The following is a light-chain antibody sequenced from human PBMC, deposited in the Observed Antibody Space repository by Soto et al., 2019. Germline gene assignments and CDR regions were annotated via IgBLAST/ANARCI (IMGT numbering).Light chain of an antibody. V-gene: IGLV2-8*01. Sequence: QSALTQPPSASGSPGQSVTISCTGTSSDVGGYKYVSWYQQHPGKAPKLMIYEVNNRPSGVPDRFSGSKSGNTASLTVSGLQAEDEADYYCSSYAGSNTPCVFGTGTKVTV. CDR3: SSYAGSNTPCV. J-gene: IGLJ1*01. CDR1: SSDVGGYKY. CDR2: EVN.